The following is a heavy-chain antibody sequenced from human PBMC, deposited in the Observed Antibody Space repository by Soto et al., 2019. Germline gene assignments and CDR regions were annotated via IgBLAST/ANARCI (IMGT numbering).Heavy chain of an antibody. D-gene: IGHD5-12*01. CDR2: IYYSGST. Sequence: PSETLSLTCTVSGGSISSSSYYWGWIRQPPGKGLEWIGSIYYSGSTYYNPSLKSRVTISVDTSKNQFSLKLSSVTAADTAVYYCARINIVATIGWFDPWGQGTLVTVSS. V-gene: IGHV4-39*01. CDR1: GGSISSSSYY. CDR3: ARINIVATIGWFDP. J-gene: IGHJ5*02.